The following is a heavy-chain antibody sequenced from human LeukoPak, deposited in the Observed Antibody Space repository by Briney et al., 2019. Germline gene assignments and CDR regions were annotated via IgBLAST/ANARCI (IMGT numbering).Heavy chain of an antibody. CDR3: AKTVRGSREYYLDY. Sequence: GGSLRLSCAASGFTFSSYAMSWVRQAPGKGLEWVPAISGSGGSTYYADSVKGRFTISRDNSKNTLYLQMKSLRAEDTAVYYCAKTVRGSREYYLDYWGQGTLVTVSS. V-gene: IGHV3-23*01. D-gene: IGHD3-10*01. CDR2: ISGSGGST. CDR1: GFTFSSYA. J-gene: IGHJ4*02.